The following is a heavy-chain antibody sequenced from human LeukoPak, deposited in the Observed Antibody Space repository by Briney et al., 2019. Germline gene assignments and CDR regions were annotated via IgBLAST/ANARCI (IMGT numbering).Heavy chain of an antibody. CDR1: GFTFDDYG. CDR2: INWNGGST. D-gene: IGHD4-23*01. Sequence: TGGSLRLSCAASGFTFDDYGMSWVRQAPGKGLEWVSGINWNGGSTGYADSVKGRFTISRDNAKNSLYLQMNSLRAEDTALYYCSKGGNYAFDIWGQGAMVTVSS. J-gene: IGHJ3*02. CDR3: SKGGNYAFDI. V-gene: IGHV3-20*04.